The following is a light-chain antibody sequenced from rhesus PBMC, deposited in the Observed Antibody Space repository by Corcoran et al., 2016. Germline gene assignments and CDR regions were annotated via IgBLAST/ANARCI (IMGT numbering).Light chain of an antibody. CDR3: QQHDKPPLT. Sequence: DIQMTQSPSSLSASAGDRATITCRASQDIGNWLAWYQQKPGKAPTPLIHSASNLETGVPSRFTGSGSGTDFSLTIRSLQPEDIATYYCQQHDKPPLTFGGGTKVEIK. CDR1: QDIGNW. J-gene: IGKJ4*01. V-gene: IGKV1-69*01. CDR2: SAS.